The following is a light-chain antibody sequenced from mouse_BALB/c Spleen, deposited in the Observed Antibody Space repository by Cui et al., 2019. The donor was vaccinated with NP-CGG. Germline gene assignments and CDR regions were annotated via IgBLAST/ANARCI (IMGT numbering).Light chain of an antibody. Sequence: QAVLTKQSAPTTSPGETVTLTCRSSIGAVTTSNYANWVQEKPDHLFTGLIGGTNNRTPGVPARFSGSLIGDKAALTITGAQTEDEAIYFCALWYSNHWVFGGGTKLTVL. CDR1: IGAVTTSNY. CDR3: ALWYSNHWV. CDR2: GTN. V-gene: IGLV1*01. J-gene: IGLJ1*01.